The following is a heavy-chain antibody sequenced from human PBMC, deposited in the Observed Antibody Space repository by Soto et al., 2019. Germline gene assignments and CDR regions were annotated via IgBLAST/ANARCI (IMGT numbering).Heavy chain of an antibody. V-gene: IGHV4-34*01. CDR1: GGSFSGYY. Sequence: SETLSLTCAVYGGSFSGYYWSWIRQPPGKGLEWIGEINHRGSTNYNPSLKSRVTISVDTSKSQFSLKLSSVTAADTAVYYWARATGGGVTALDYWGQGTLVTVSS. D-gene: IGHD3-16*01. CDR3: ARATGGGVTALDY. CDR2: INHRGST. J-gene: IGHJ4*02.